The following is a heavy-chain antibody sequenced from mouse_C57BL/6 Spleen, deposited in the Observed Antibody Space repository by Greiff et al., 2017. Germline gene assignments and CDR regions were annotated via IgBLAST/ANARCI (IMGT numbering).Heavy chain of an antibody. Sequence: VQLQQSVAELVRPGASVKLSCTASGFNIKNTYMHWVKQRPEQGLEWIGRIDPANGNNKYAPKFQGKATITADTSSNTAYLQLSSLTSEDTAIYYCAKDDYDGYYAMDYWGQGTSVTVSS. V-gene: IGHV14-3*01. J-gene: IGHJ4*01. CDR2: IDPANGNN. D-gene: IGHD2-4*01. CDR3: AKDDYDGYYAMDY. CDR1: GFNIKNTY.